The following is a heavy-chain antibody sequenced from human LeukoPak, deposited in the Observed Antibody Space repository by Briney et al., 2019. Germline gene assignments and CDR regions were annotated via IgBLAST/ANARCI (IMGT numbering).Heavy chain of an antibody. J-gene: IGHJ3*02. V-gene: IGHV4-39*01. CDR2: IYYSGST. Sequence: PSETLSLTCTVSGVSISSSSYYWGWIRQPPGKGLEWIGSIYYSGSTYYNPSLKSRVTISVDTSKNQFSLKLSSVTAADTAVYYCASIRNYYDSSGYSSYAFDIWGQGTMVTVSS. CDR1: GVSISSSSYY. D-gene: IGHD3-22*01. CDR3: ASIRNYYDSSGYSSYAFDI.